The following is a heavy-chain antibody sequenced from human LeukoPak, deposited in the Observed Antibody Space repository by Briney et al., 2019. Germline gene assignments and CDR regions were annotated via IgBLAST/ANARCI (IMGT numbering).Heavy chain of an antibody. CDR2: ISSSSSTI. CDR3: ARERIAARRGFDP. Sequence: GGSLRLSCAASGFTFSSYSMNWVRQAPGKGMEWVSYISSSSSTIYYADSVKGRFTISRDNAKNSLYLQMNSLRAEDTAVYYCARERIAARRGFDPWGQGTLVTVSS. V-gene: IGHV3-48*01. D-gene: IGHD6-6*01. J-gene: IGHJ5*02. CDR1: GFTFSSYS.